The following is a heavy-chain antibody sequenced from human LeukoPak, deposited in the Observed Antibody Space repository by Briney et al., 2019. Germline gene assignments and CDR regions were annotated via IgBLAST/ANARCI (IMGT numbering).Heavy chain of an antibody. CDR1: VGSISSYY. J-gene: IGHJ4*02. CDR2: IFYSGST. Sequence: SETLSLTCTVSVGSISSYYWNWIRQPPGKGLEWIGYIFYSGSTSYNPYLKSRVTISLDTSKNQFSLKLTSVTAADTAMYYCARKGYFDSWGQGTLVTVS. V-gene: IGHV4-59*08. CDR3: ARKGYFDS.